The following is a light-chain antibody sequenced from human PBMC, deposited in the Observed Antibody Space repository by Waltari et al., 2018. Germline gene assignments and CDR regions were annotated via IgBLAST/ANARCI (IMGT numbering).Light chain of an antibody. CDR1: QAITNS. J-gene: IGKJ2*01. CDR2: AAS. Sequence: DIQMTQSPSSLSASVGDSVTITCRASQAITNSLAWYQQMPGKAPKLLLYAASTLENGVPARFSGSGSGTDYTLTISSLQPEDFATYYCQQYKTVPVTFGQGTNLEIK. CDR3: QQYKTVPVT. V-gene: IGKV1-NL1*01.